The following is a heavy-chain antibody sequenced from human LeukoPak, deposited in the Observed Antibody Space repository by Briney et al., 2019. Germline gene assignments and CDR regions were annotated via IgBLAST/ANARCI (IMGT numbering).Heavy chain of an antibody. D-gene: IGHD4-17*01. CDR3: AREWNPDYGEPH. CDR1: GGSFSGYY. V-gene: IGHV4-34*01. Sequence: SETLSLTCAVYGGSFSGYYWSWIRQPPGKGLEWIGEINHSGSTNYNPSLKSRVTISVDTSKNQFSLKLSSVTAADTAVYYCAREWNPDYGEPHWVQGTLVTVSS. J-gene: IGHJ4*02. CDR2: INHSGST.